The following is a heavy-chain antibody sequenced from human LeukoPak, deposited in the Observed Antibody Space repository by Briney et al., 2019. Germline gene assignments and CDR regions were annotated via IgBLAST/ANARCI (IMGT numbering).Heavy chain of an antibody. V-gene: IGHV3-33*01. D-gene: IGHD5-18*01. CDR2: IWYDGSNK. J-gene: IGHJ5*02. Sequence: PGRSLRLSCAASGFTFSSYGMHWVRQAPDKGLEWVAVIWYDGSNKYYADSVKGRFTISRDNSKNTLYLQMNSLRAEDTAVYYCARDAFSGYSYGYGPWGQGTLVTVSS. CDR3: ARDAFSGYSYGYGP. CDR1: GFTFSSYG.